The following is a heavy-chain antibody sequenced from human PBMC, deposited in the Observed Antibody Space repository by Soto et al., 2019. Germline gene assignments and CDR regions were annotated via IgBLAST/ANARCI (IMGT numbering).Heavy chain of an antibody. CDR3: ARGPYYYGMDV. V-gene: IGHV3-11*06. J-gene: IGHJ6*02. CDR2: ISSSSSYT. CDR1: GFTFSDYY. Sequence: QVQLVESGGGLVKPGGSLRLSCAASGFTFSDYYMSWIRQAPGKGLEWVTYISSSSSYTNYADSVKGRFTISRDNAKNSLYLQMNSLRAEDTVVYYCARGPYYYGMDVWGQGTTVTVSS.